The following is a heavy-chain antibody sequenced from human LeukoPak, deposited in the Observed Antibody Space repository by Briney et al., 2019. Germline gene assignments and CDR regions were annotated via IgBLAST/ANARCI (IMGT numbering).Heavy chain of an antibody. CDR1: GGSMRSGYS. J-gene: IGHJ5*02. V-gene: IGHV4-61*02. CDR2: MHTSGRT. D-gene: IGHD1-26*01. Sequence: PSETLSLTCTVSGGSMRSGYSWSWIRQPAGNGLEWIGGMHTSGRTNYNPSLKSRVNISVDTSKNQFSLKLNSVTAADTAVYYCTREVRSAWASFDPWGQGTLVIVSS. CDR3: TREVRSAWASFDP.